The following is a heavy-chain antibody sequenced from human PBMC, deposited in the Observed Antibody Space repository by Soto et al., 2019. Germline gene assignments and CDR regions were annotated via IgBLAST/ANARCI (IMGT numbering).Heavy chain of an antibody. Sequence: ASVKVSCKASGHTFTTYYMHWVRQAPGQGPEWMGIISRSGDSTLYAQKFQGRVTMTRDTSTSTVYMELSSLRSEDTAVYYCAREAAYCGGDCNEGIDYWGQGTLVTVSS. D-gene: IGHD2-21*02. V-gene: IGHV1-46*01. J-gene: IGHJ4*02. CDR1: GHTFTTYY. CDR3: AREAAYCGGDCNEGIDY. CDR2: ISRSGDST.